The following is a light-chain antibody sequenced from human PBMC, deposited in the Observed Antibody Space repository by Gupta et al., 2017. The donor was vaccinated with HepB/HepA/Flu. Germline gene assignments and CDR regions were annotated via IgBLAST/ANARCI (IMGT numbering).Light chain of an antibody. V-gene: IGLV1-47*01. CDR2: RND. CDR1: SSNIESNY. Sequence: QSVLTQTPSASGTPGQRVTISCSGSSSNIESNYVYWYQQLPGAAPKLLIYRNDQWPSGVPERFSGSKSGTSAFLAISGLRSEDEADYYCAAWDDSLSVWVFGGGTKLTVL. CDR3: AAWDDSLSVWV. J-gene: IGLJ3*02.